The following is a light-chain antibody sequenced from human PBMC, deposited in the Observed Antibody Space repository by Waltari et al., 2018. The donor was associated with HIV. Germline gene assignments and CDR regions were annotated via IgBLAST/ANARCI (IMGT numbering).Light chain of an antibody. CDR1: SSNTGRNY. CDR3: ASWDDGLSGHV. Sequence: QPVLTQPPSASETPGQRLSISCSGGSSNTGRNYAFLYQQVANMPPNLRVSRNDQRPSGVPDRFSGSRSGTSASLVISGLRAEDEALYYCASWDDGLSGHVFGSGTTVFVL. V-gene: IGLV1-47*01. J-gene: IGLJ1*01. CDR2: RND.